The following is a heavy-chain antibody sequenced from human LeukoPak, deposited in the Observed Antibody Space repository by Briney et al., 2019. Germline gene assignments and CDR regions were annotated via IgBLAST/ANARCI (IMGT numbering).Heavy chain of an antibody. D-gene: IGHD4-17*01. CDR1: GFTFSSYA. Sequence: GGSLRLSCAASGFTFSSYAMSWVRQAPGKGLEWVSAISGSGGSTYYADSVKGRFTISRDNSKNTLYLQMNSLRAEDTAVYYCARHPWKHDYGDYQYYFDYWGQGTLVTVSS. J-gene: IGHJ4*02. V-gene: IGHV3-23*01. CDR3: ARHPWKHDYGDYQYYFDY. CDR2: ISGSGGST.